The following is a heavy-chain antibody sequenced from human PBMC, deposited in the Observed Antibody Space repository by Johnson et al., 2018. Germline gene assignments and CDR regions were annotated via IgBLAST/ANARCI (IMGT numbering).Heavy chain of an antibody. D-gene: IGHD1-1*01. CDR2: IIPIFGTA. CDR3: ARMSNWNAGDAFDI. Sequence: QVQLVESGAEVKKPGSSVKVSCKASGGTFSSYAISWVRQAPGQGLEWMGGIIPIFGTANYAQKFQGRVTITADECTSTAYMELSSLRSEETAVYDCARMSNWNAGDAFDIWGQGTMVTVSS. V-gene: IGHV1-69*01. J-gene: IGHJ3*02. CDR1: GGTFSSYA.